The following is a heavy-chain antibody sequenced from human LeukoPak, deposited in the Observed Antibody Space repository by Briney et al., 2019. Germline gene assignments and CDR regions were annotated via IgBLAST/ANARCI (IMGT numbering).Heavy chain of an antibody. D-gene: IGHD6-13*01. Sequence: KPSDTLSHTCAVYDGSFSGYYWSWIRQPPGKGLEWSGEINHSGSTTYDPSLKSRVTISVDTSKNQFSLKLSSVTAADTAVYYCARVGDQYSSSPLNYFDYWGQGTLVTVSS. CDR2: INHSGST. CDR3: ARVGDQYSSSPLNYFDY. V-gene: IGHV4-34*01. J-gene: IGHJ4*02. CDR1: DGSFSGYY.